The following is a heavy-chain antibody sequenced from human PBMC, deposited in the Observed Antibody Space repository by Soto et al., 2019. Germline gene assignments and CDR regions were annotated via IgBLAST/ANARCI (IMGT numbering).Heavy chain of an antibody. J-gene: IGHJ6*02. Sequence: QVQLVESGGGLVKPGGSLRLSCAASGFSFSDSYMSWVRQAPGKGLEWVAYISGSSGYTGYADSVKGRFTISRDNDKNSLYLQMNSLRVEDTAVYYCARDRGGYGPPEVCGQGTTVTVSS. D-gene: IGHD3-10*01. CDR1: GFSFSDSY. V-gene: IGHV3-11*06. CDR2: ISGSSGYT. CDR3: ARDRGGYGPPEV.